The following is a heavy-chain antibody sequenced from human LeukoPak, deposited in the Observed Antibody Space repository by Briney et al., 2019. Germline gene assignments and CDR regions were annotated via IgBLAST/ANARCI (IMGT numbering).Heavy chain of an antibody. D-gene: IGHD6-19*01. J-gene: IGHJ4*02. CDR2: ISSSSSYI. CDR1: GFTFSSYS. Sequence: GGSLRLSCAASGFTFSSYSMNWVRQAPGKGLEWVSSISSSSSYIYYADSVKGRFTISRDNAKNSLYLQMNSLRAEDTAVYYCASVEYSSGWSGYWGQGTLVTVPS. CDR3: ASVEYSSGWSGY. V-gene: IGHV3-21*01.